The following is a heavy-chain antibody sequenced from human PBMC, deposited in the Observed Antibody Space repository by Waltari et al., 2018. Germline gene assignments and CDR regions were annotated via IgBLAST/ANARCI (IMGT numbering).Heavy chain of an antibody. CDR1: GSSFTSYW. V-gene: IGHV5-51*01. D-gene: IGHD3-9*01. J-gene: IGHJ3*02. CDR2: IYPGDSDT. CDR3: ARRTPAYDILTGYTGGAFDI. Sequence: EVQLVQSGAEVKKPGESLKISCTGSGSSFTSYWIGWVRQMPGKGLEWMGIIYPGDSDTRYSPSFQGQVTISADKSISTAYLQWSSLKASDTAMYYCARRTPAYDILTGYTGGAFDIWGQGTMVTVSS.